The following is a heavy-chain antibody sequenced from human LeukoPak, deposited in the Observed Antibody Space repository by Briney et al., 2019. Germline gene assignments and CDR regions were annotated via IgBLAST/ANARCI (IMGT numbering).Heavy chain of an antibody. D-gene: IGHD6-19*01. Sequence: PSETLSLTGTVSVGSISGYYWSWIRQPAGKGLEWIGSIYTSGSTSYNPSLKSRVTMSVDTSKNQFSLKLSSVTAADTAVYYCARDGWGPSQYYFDSWGQGTLVTVSS. CDR3: ARDGWGPSQYYFDS. J-gene: IGHJ4*02. CDR1: VGSISGYY. CDR2: IYTSGST. V-gene: IGHV4-4*07.